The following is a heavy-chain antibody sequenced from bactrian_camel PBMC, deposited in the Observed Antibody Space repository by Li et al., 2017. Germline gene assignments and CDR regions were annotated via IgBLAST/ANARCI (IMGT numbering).Heavy chain of an antibody. J-gene: IGHJ4*01. D-gene: IGHD6*01. V-gene: IGHV3S55*01. CDR2: LGGGT. CDR1: GNTDDATC. Sequence: HVQLVESGGGSVQAGGSLRLSCEASGNTDDATCMGWFREGPGKAREGIAALGGGTYYADSVRGRFIISKDNAENTLSLEMNSLKPEDTAMYYCASDRLTPCRRVVYGGTWSGLGYLGQGTQVTVS. CDR3: ASDRLTPCRRVVYGGTWSGLGY.